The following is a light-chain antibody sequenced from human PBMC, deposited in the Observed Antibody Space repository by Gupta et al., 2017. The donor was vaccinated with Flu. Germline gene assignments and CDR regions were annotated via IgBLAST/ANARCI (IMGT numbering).Light chain of an antibody. CDR1: SSNIGSNA. V-gene: IGLV1-44*01. Sequence: QSVLTQPPSASGTPGQRVTISCSGSSSNIGSNAVNWYQQLPGTAPKLLVYSNNQRPSGVPERFSGSKSDTSASLAISGLQSEDEAEYHCAAWDDSLNGVVFGGGTKLTVL. J-gene: IGLJ3*02. CDR3: AAWDDSLNGVV. CDR2: SNN.